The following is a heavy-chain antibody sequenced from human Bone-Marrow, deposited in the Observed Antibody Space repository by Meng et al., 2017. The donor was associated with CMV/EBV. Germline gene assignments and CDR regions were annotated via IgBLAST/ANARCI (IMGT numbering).Heavy chain of an antibody. Sequence: ASVKVSCKASGYTFTGYYMHWVRQAPGQGLEWMGWINPNSGGTNYAQKFQGRVTMTRDTSISTAYMELSRLRSDDTAVYYCARVGCSGGSCYPPPPYHYGMDVWGQGNTVNVYS. D-gene: IGHD2-15*01. V-gene: IGHV1-2*02. CDR1: GYTFTGYY. CDR2: INPNSGGT. CDR3: ARVGCSGGSCYPPPPYHYGMDV. J-gene: IGHJ6*02.